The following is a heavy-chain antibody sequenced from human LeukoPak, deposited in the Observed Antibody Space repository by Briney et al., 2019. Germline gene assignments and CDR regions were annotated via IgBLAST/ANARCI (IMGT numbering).Heavy chain of an antibody. CDR3: ARGFYDSSGYLDY. D-gene: IGHD3-22*01. CDR2: IAHDGTST. V-gene: IGHV3-30*04. CDR1: GFTFNAYA. J-gene: IGHJ4*02. Sequence: GGSLRLSCAASGFTFNAYAMHWVRQAPGKGPEWVAVIAHDGTSTVQSDSVKGRFTISRDNSKNTLYLQMNSLRAEDTAVYYCARGFYDSSGYLDYWGQGTLVTVSS.